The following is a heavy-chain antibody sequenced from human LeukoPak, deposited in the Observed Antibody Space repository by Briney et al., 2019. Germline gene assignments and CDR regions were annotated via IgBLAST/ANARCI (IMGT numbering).Heavy chain of an antibody. CDR1: GFTFSSYA. CDR2: ISGSGGST. V-gene: IGHV3-23*01. Sequence: GGSLRLSCAASGFTFSSYAMSWVRQAPGKGLEWVSVISGSGGSTYYADSVKGRFTISRDNSKNTLYLQMNSLRAEDTAVYYCAKSPMIVEVPDYWGQGTLVTVSS. CDR3: AKSPMIVEVPDY. D-gene: IGHD3-22*01. J-gene: IGHJ4*02.